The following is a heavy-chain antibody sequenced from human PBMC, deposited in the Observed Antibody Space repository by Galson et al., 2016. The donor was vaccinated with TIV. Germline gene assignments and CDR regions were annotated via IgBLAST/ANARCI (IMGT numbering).Heavy chain of an antibody. CDR3: ARGPSAARTGLHWFDP. CDR1: GGSLSGYF. CDR2: IEHSGRT. V-gene: IGHV4-34*01. Sequence: ETLSLTCGVFGGSLSGYFWTWLRQPPGMGPEWLGEIEHSGRTNFNPSLKSRLTISVDTSMNHFSVNLTSVTAADTAVYYCARGPSAARTGLHWFDPWGQGTLVTVSS. D-gene: IGHD6-6*01. J-gene: IGHJ5*02.